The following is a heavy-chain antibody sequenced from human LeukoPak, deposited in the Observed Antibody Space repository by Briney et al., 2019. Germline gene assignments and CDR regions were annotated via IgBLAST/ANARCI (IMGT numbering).Heavy chain of an antibody. Sequence: MTSETLSLTCTVSGGSISSGGYYWSWIRQHPGKGLEWIGYIYYSGSTYYNPSLKSRVTISVDTSKNQFSLKLSSVTAADTAVYYCARYTIVDLAVAGTDVTNWGQGTLVTVSS. CDR1: GGSISSGGYY. J-gene: IGHJ4*02. CDR2: IYYSGST. V-gene: IGHV4-31*03. CDR3: ARYTIVDLAVAGTDVTN. D-gene: IGHD6-19*01.